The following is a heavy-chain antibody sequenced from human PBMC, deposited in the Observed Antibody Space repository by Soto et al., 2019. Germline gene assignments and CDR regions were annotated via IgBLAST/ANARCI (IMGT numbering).Heavy chain of an antibody. CDR1: GGSISETYW. CDR2: ISHRGTP. Sequence: QVQLQESGPGLVEPSETLSLTCAVSGGSISETYWWSWVRQPPGKGLEWIGEISHRGTPHYNPSLWSRVTMSTDTSRNQISLTLMSVTAADSASYDCARHIAVAGTRGFDYWGQGTLVTVSS. D-gene: IGHD6-19*01. CDR3: ARHIAVAGTRGFDY. J-gene: IGHJ4*02. V-gene: IGHV4-4*02.